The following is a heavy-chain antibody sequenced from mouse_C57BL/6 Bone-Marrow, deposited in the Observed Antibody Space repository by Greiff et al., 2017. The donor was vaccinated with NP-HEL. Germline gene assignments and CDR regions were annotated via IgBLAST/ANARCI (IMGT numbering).Heavy chain of an antibody. CDR3: AIPSPWFAY. V-gene: IGHV1-74*01. J-gene: IGHJ3*01. Sequence: QVQLKQPGAELVKPGASVKVSCKASGYTFTSYWMHWVKQRPGQGLEWIGRIHPYDSDTNYNQKFKGKATLTVDKSSSTAYMQLSSLTSEDSAVYYCAIPSPWFAYWGQGTRVTVSA. CDR2: IHPYDSDT. CDR1: GYTFTSYW.